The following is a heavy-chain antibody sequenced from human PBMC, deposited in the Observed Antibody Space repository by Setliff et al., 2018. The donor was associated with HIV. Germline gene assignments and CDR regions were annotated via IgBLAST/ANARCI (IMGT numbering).Heavy chain of an antibody. J-gene: IGHJ3*02. V-gene: IGHV1-69*13. CDR2: IIPIFGTA. CDR1: EYTFTDYF. CDR3: AGNYYDSRDAFDI. D-gene: IGHD3-22*01. Sequence: SVKVSCKASEYTFTDYFIHWVRQAPGQGLEWMGGIIPIFGTANYAQKFQGRVTITADESTSTAYMELSSLRSEDTAVYYCAGNYYDSRDAFDIWGQGTMVTVSS.